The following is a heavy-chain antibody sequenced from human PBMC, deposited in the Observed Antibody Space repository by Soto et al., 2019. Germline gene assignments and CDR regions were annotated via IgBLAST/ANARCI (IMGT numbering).Heavy chain of an antibody. J-gene: IGHJ1*01. CDR3: ARDGTDSSGYYYVYFQH. CDR1: GFTFSSYS. V-gene: IGHV3-21*01. D-gene: IGHD3-22*01. CDR2: ISSSSSYI. Sequence: GGSLRLSCAASGFTFSSYSMNWVRQAPGKGLEWVSSISSSSSYIYYADSVKGRFTISRDNAKNSLYLQMNSLRAEDTAVYYCARDGTDSSGYYYVYFQHWGQGTLVTVSS.